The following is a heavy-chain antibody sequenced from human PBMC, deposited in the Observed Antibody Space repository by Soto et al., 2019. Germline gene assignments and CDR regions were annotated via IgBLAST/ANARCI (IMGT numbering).Heavy chain of an antibody. CDR2: IYYSGST. Sequence: SETLSLTCTVSGGSISSGDYYWSWIRQPPGKGLEWIGYIYYSGSTYYNPSLKSRVTISVDTSKNQFSLKLSSVTAADTAVYYCARDAYYDSSGYYQGNDAFDIWGQGTMVTV. J-gene: IGHJ3*02. CDR1: GGSISSGDYY. D-gene: IGHD3-22*01. V-gene: IGHV4-30-4*01. CDR3: ARDAYYDSSGYYQGNDAFDI.